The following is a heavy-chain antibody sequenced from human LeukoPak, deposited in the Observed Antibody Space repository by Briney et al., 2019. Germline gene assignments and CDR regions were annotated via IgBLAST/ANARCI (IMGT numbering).Heavy chain of an antibody. Sequence: GGSLRLSCAASGFTFDDYGMSWVRQAPGKGLEWVSGINWNGGSTGYADSVKGRFTVSRDNAKNSLYLQMNSLRAEDTALYYCARAPYYYDSSGGAFDIWGQGTMVTVSS. J-gene: IGHJ3*02. V-gene: IGHV3-20*04. CDR1: GFTFDDYG. D-gene: IGHD3-22*01. CDR3: ARAPYYYDSSGGAFDI. CDR2: INWNGGST.